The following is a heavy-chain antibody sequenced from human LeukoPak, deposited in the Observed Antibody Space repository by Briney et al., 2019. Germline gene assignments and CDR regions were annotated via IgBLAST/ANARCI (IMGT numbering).Heavy chain of an antibody. Sequence: GGSLRLSCAASGFTFSSYAMTWVRQAPGKGLEWVSGISGSGGNTYYANSVKGRFTISRDNSKSTLYLQMNNLGAEDTALYYCAKCMAEPGTCYFDYWGRGTLVTVSS. CDR2: ISGSGGNT. J-gene: IGHJ4*03. CDR1: GFTFSSYA. CDR3: AKCMAEPGTCYFDY. D-gene: IGHD6-13*01. V-gene: IGHV3-23*01.